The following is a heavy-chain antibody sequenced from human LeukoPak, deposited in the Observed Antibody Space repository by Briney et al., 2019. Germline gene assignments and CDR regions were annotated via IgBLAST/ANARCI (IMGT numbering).Heavy chain of an antibody. D-gene: IGHD1-26*01. J-gene: IGHJ4*02. CDR3: AKGEKWDVTPFDY. CDR2: ISDSGYST. CDR1: GFTFSSYA. V-gene: IGHV3-23*01. Sequence: GGSLRLSCAGSGFTFSSYAMAWVRQTPEKGLEWVSAISDSGYSTYYADSVKGRFTISRDNSKNTLYLQVNSLRAEDTAVYYCAKGEKWDVTPFDYWGQGTLATVSS.